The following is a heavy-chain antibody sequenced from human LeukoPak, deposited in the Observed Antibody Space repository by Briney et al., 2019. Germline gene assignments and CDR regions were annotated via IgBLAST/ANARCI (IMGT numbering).Heavy chain of an antibody. V-gene: IGHV1-69*13. D-gene: IGHD1-1*01. J-gene: IGHJ6*04. CDR1: GYTLTELS. CDR2: IIPIFGTA. Sequence: SVKVSCKVSGYTLTELSMHWVRQAPGQGLEWMGGIIPIFGTANYAQKFQGRVTITADESTSTAYMELSSLRSEDTAIYFCARGLDWNDLHLGVWGKGTTVIVSS. CDR3: ARGLDWNDLHLGV.